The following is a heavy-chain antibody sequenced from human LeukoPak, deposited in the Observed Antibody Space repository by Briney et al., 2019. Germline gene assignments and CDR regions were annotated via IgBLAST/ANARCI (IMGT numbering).Heavy chain of an antibody. CDR2: ISSSGTYI. Sequence: GGSLRLSCAVSGFTFSSYEMNWVRQAPRKGLEWVSYISSSGTYIYYADSVKGRFTISRDNAKNSLYLQMNSLRAEDTGVHYCARGRGVVATTTQGDWGQGTLVTVSS. CDR3: ARGRGVVATTTQGD. V-gene: IGHV3-48*03. J-gene: IGHJ4*02. CDR1: GFTFSSYE. D-gene: IGHD1-26*01.